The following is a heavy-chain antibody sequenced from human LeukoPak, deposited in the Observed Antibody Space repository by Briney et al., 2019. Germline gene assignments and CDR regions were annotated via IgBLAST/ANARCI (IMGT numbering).Heavy chain of an antibody. CDR1: GFTFSNAW. J-gene: IGHJ4*02. V-gene: IGHV3-23*01. CDR2: ITGGSPST. D-gene: IGHD6-13*01. Sequence: PGGSLRLSCAASGFTFSNAWMSWVRQAPGKGLEWVSVITGGSPSTYYADSVKGRFIISRDNSKNTLYLQMNSLRGEDTAVYYCVARYNSSPDYWGQGTLVTVSS. CDR3: VARYNSSPDY.